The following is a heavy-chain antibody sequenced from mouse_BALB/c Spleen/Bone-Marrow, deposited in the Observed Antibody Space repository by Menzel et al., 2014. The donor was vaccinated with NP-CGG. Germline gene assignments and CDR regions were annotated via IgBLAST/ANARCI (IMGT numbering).Heavy chain of an antibody. V-gene: IGHV1-14*01. D-gene: IGHD1-1*01. Sequence: EVQLQQSGPELVKPGASVKMSCKASGYTFTSYVMHWVKQKPGQGLEWIGYINPYNDGTKYNEKFKGKATLTSDKSSSTAYVELSSLTSEDSAVYYCARWGIIYYYGSSPYAMDYWGQGTSVTVSS. CDR3: ARWGIIYYYGSSPYAMDY. CDR1: GYTFTSYV. J-gene: IGHJ4*01. CDR2: INPYNDGT.